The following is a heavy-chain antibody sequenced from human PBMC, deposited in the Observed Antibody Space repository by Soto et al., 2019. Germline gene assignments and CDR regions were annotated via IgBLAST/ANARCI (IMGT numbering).Heavy chain of an antibody. CDR2: IGGSGGNT. D-gene: IGHD1-26*01. CDR1: GFTFNNYA. J-gene: IGHJ6*02. CDR3: AKETSLSGRYYGMDV. V-gene: IGHV3-23*01. Sequence: EVQLLESGGGLVQPGGSLRLSCAASGFTFNNYAMSWVRQAPGKGLEWVSAIGGSGGNTYYADSVKGRFTISRDNSKNTLYLQMNSLRAEDKAVYYCAKETSLSGRYYGMDVWGQGTTVTVSS.